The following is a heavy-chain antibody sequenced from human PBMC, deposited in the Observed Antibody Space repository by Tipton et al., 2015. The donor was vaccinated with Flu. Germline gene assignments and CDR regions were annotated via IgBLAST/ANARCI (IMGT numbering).Heavy chain of an antibody. V-gene: IGHV5-51*01. CDR3: ARVVGITTTPFDY. Sequence: QLVQSGAEVKKAGESLKISCKGSGYSFTKYWIGWARQMPGKGLEWMGIIYPGDSDARYSPSFQGQVTISADKSIDTAYLRWSSLKASDTAIYYCARVVGITTTPFDYWGQGTLVTVSS. J-gene: IGHJ4*02. CDR1: GYSFTKYW. CDR2: IYPGDSDA. D-gene: IGHD3-22*01.